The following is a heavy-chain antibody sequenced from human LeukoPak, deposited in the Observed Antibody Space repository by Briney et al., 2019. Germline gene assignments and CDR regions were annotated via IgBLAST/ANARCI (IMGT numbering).Heavy chain of an antibody. CDR3: TKVRSGSSNWALRVFDY. CDR1: GFTFSSEA. V-gene: IGHV3-23*01. D-gene: IGHD6-13*01. Sequence: GGSLRLSCTVSGFTFSSEAMGWVRQLPGGGLEWVSTISPAGGTTYYAESMKGRFTISRGNSKSTLYLQMNNPGVEDTAVYYCTKVRSGSSNWALRVFDYWGQGALVTVSS. J-gene: IGHJ4*02. CDR2: ISPAGGTT.